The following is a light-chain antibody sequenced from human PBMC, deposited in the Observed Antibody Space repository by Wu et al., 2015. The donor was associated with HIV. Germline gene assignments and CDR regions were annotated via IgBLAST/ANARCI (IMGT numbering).Light chain of an antibody. CDR1: QSVNSH. CDR3: QQYGSSPLT. Sequence: EIVLTQSPATPSLSPGERATLSCRASQSVNSHLAWYQQKPGQAPRLLIYDAFKRATGIPDRFSGSGSGTDFTPTISRLEPEDFAVYYCQQYGSSPLTFGPGTKVDIK. CDR2: DAF. J-gene: IGKJ3*01. V-gene: IGKV3-20*01.